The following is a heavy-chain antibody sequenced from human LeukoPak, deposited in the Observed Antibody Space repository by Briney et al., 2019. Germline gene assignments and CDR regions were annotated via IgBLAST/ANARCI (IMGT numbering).Heavy chain of an antibody. CDR2: IKSKTDGGTT. Sequence: PGGSLRLSCAASGFTFSNAWMSWVRQAPGKGLEWVGRIKSKTDGGTTDYAAPVKGRFTISRDDSKNTLYLQMNSLKTEDTAVYYCTTDLGAWDYGGPTEVFDYWGQGTLVTVSS. J-gene: IGHJ4*02. D-gene: IGHD4-23*01. V-gene: IGHV3-15*01. CDR1: GFTFSNAW. CDR3: TTDLGAWDYGGPTEVFDY.